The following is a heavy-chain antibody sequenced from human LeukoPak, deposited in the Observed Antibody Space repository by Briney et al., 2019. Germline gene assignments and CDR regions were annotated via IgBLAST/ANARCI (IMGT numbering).Heavy chain of an antibody. J-gene: IGHJ4*02. D-gene: IGHD2-21*02. Sequence: GGSLRLSCAASGFTFSYSGIHWVRQAPGKGLEWVATISYDGSNKYYADSVKGRFTISRDNSKNTLYLQMSSLRAEDTAVYYCAKSSCCGDCYSDYWGQGTLVTVSP. CDR1: GFTFSYSG. CDR2: ISYDGSNK. CDR3: AKSSCCGDCYSDY. V-gene: IGHV3-30*18.